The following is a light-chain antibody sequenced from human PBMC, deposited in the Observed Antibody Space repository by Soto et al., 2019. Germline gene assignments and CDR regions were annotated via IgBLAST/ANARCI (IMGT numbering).Light chain of an antibody. V-gene: IGLV2-14*03. CDR2: DVS. Sequence: VLTQPSPLSGAPGQSITISCTGTSSYVGGYNYVSWYQQHPGKAPKLMIYDVSNRPSGVSNRFSGSKSGNTASLTISGLQAEDEADYYCSSYTSSSTYVFGTGTKVTVL. CDR3: SSYTSSSTYV. CDR1: SSYVGGYNY. J-gene: IGLJ1*01.